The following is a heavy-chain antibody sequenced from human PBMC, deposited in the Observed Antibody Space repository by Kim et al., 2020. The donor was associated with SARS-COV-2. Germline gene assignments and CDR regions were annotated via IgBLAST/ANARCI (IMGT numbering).Heavy chain of an antibody. D-gene: IGHD6-13*01. CDR1: GGSISSSNW. CDR2: IYHSGST. Sequence: SETLSLTCAVSGGSISSSNWWSWVRQPPGKGLEWIGEIYHSGSTNYNPSLKSRVTISVDKSKNQFSLKLSSVTAADTAVYYCARVRATGYSSSWCLDVWGQGTTVTVSS. CDR3: ARVRATGYSSSWCLDV. V-gene: IGHV4-4*02. J-gene: IGHJ6*02.